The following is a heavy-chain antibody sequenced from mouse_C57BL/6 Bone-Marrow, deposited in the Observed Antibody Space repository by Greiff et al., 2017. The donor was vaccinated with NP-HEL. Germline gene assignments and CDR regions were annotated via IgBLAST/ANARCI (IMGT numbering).Heavy chain of an antibody. Sequence: VQLQQSGPVLVKPGASVKMSCKASGYTFTDYYMNWVKQSHGKSLEWIGVINPYNGGTSYNQKFKGKATLTVDKSSSTAYMELNSLTSEDSAVYYFARDFTTVVANWYFDVWGTGTTVTVSS. J-gene: IGHJ1*03. CDR3: ARDFTTVVANWYFDV. CDR2: INPYNGGT. CDR1: GYTFTDYY. V-gene: IGHV1-19*01. D-gene: IGHD1-1*01.